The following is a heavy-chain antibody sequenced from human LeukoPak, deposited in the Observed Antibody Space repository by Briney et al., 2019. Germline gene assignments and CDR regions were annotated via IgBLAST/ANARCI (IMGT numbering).Heavy chain of an antibody. V-gene: IGHV3-53*01. CDR3: ARDTTLDS. CDR2: IYSGGST. J-gene: IGHJ4*02. D-gene: IGHD1-26*01. CDR1: GFTVSSNY. Sequence: PGGSLRLSCAASGFTVSSNYMSWVRRAPGKGLEWVSVIYSGGSTYYADSVKGRFTISRDNSKNTLYLQMNSLRAEDTAVCYCARDTTLDSWGQGTLVTVSS.